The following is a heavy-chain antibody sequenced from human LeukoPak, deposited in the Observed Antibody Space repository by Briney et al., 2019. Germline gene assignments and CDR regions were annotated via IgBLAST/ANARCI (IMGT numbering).Heavy chain of an antibody. CDR1: TFTFSSYG. CDR2: IQYDGNKR. J-gene: IGHJ4*02. CDR3: ANTKYSSAWSPFDY. Sequence: GGSLRLSCAASTFTFSSYGMHWVRQAPGKGLEWVAFIQYDGNKRYYADSVKGRFTISRDNSKNTLYLQMNSLRPDDTALYYCANTKYSSAWSPFDYWGRGTLVTVSS. D-gene: IGHD6-19*01. V-gene: IGHV3-30*02.